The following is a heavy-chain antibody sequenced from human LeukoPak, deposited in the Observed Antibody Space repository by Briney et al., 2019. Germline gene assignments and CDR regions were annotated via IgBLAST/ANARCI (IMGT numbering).Heavy chain of an antibody. J-gene: IGHJ4*02. V-gene: IGHV4-59*08. CDR1: GGSISSYY. CDR3: ARHTWIQLWSSFDY. Sequence: SETLSLTCTVSGGSISSYYWSWIRRPPGKGLEWIGYIYYSGSTNYNPSLKSRATISVDTSKNQFSLKLSSVTAADTAVYYCARHTWIQLWSSFDYWGQGTLVTVSS. CDR2: IYYSGST. D-gene: IGHD5-18*01.